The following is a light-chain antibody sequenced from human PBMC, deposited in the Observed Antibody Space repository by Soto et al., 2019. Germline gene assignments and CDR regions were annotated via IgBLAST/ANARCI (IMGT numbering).Light chain of an antibody. Sequence: EIVMTQSPATLSVSPGERATLSCRASQSVSSNLAWYQQKPGQAPRLRIYGASTRATGIPARFSGSRSGTEFTLTISSLQSEDFAVDYCQQYNNWPPWTFGQGTKVDIK. CDR1: QSVSSN. CDR3: QQYNNWPPWT. V-gene: IGKV3-15*01. J-gene: IGKJ1*01. CDR2: GAS.